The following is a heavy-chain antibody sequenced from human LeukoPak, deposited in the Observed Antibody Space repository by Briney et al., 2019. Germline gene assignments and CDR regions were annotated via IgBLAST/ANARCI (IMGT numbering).Heavy chain of an antibody. V-gene: IGHV3-21*01. Sequence: GGSLRLSCAASGFTFNTFNMNWVRQAPGKGLEWVSSITSGGDYIYYADSVKGRFTTSRDNAKNSLSLQLNSPRVEDTAVYYCARGHYDVLAASYKWTPNYWGQGTLVTVSS. CDR3: ARGHYDVLAASYKWTPNY. CDR2: ITSGGDYI. CDR1: GFTFNTFN. J-gene: IGHJ4*02. D-gene: IGHD3-9*01.